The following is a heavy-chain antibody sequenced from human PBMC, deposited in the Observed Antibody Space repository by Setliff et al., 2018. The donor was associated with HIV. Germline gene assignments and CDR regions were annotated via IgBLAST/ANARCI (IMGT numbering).Heavy chain of an antibody. J-gene: IGHJ5*01. D-gene: IGHD2-2*01. CDR3: ASDPGGLYCTSASCQGGCFDP. CDR1: GGSISSSSYY. V-gene: IGHV4-39*07. Sequence: SETLSLTCNVSGGSISSSSYYWGWIRQPPGKGLAWIGSFHYSASTSYNPSLRRRVTISVDTSKNQFSLKLNSVTAADTAVYYCASDPGGLYCTSASCQGGCFDPWGQGTLVTVSS. CDR2: FHYSAST.